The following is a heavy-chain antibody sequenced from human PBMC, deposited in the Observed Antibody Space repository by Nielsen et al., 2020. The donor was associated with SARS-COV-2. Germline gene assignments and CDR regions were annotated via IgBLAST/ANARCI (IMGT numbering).Heavy chain of an antibody. V-gene: IGHV1-69*13. CDR3: ARLPSSSDYYYNGMDV. Sequence: SVKVSCKASGGTFSSYAISWVRQAPGQGLEWMGGIIPILGTANYAQKFQGRVTITADESTSTAYMELSSLRSEDTAVYYCARLPSSSDYYYNGMDVWGQGTTVTVSS. D-gene: IGHD6-6*01. J-gene: IGHJ6*02. CDR1: GGTFSSYA. CDR2: IIPILGTA.